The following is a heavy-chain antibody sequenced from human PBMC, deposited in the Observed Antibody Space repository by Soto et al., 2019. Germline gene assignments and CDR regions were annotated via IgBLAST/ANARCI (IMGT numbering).Heavy chain of an antibody. D-gene: IGHD3-3*01. CDR1: GGSFSGYY. CDR2: INYSGST. V-gene: IGHV4-34*01. CDR3: ARSKSYYDFCSGYYNPYYYYYYGMDV. J-gene: IGHJ6*02. Sequence: SETLSLTCAVYGGSFSGYYWSWIRQPPGKGLEWIGEINYSGSTNYNPSLKSRVTISVDTSKNQFSLKLSSVTAVDTAVYYCARSKSYYDFCSGYYNPYYYYYYGMDVWGQGTTVTVSS.